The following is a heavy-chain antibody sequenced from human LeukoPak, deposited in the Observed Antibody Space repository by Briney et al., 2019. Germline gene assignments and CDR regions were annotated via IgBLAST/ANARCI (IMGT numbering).Heavy chain of an antibody. J-gene: IGHJ1*01. CDR1: GFTFSSYW. V-gene: IGHV3-7*01. CDR3: ATGYSSGWYFYFQH. D-gene: IGHD6-19*01. Sequence: GGSLRLSCAASGFTFSSYWMSWVRQAPGKGLEWVANIKQDGSEKYYVDSVKGRFTISRDNAKNSLSLRMNSLSAEDTAVYYCATGYSSGWYFYFQHWGQGSLVSVSS. CDR2: IKQDGSEK.